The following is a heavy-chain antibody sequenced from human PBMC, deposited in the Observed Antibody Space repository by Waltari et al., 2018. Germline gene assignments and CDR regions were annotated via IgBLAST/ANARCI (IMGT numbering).Heavy chain of an antibody. Sequence: EVQLVESGGGLVQPGGSLRLSCAASGFTFSSYWMSWVRPAPGKGLEWVANIKQDGSEKYYVDSVKGRFTISRDNAKNSLYLQMNSLRAEDTAVYYCARDSWHCGGDCYSDYWGQGTLVTVSS. J-gene: IGHJ4*02. V-gene: IGHV3-7*01. D-gene: IGHD2-21*01. CDR2: IKQDGSEK. CDR3: ARDSWHCGGDCYSDY. CDR1: GFTFSSYW.